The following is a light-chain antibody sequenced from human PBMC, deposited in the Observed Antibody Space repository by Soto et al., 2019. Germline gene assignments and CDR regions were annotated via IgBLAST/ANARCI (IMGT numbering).Light chain of an antibody. CDR1: QSISSW. V-gene: IGKV1-5*03. CDR2: KAS. Sequence: DIQMTQSPSTLSASVGDRVIITCRASQSISSWLAWYQQKPGKAPKLLIYKASTLKSGVPSRFSGSGSGTEFTLTIRSLQPDDFATYYCQHYNSYSEAFGQGTKVDIK. CDR3: QHYNSYSEA. J-gene: IGKJ1*01.